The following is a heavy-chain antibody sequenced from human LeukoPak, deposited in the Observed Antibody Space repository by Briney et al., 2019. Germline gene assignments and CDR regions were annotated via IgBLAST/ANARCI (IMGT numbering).Heavy chain of an antibody. CDR3: ARDRSGGYYDFWSGYRNYGMDV. Sequence: GGSLRLSCAASGFTFSSYAMHWIRQAPGKGLEWVAVISYDGSNKYYADSVKGRFTISRDNSKNTLYLQMNSLRAEDTAVYYCARDRSGGYYDFWSGYRNYGMDVWGQGTMVTVSS. CDR1: GFTFSSYA. D-gene: IGHD3-3*01. V-gene: IGHV3-30-3*01. CDR2: ISYDGSNK. J-gene: IGHJ6*02.